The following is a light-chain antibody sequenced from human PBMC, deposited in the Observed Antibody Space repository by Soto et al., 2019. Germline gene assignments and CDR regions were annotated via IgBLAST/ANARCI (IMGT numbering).Light chain of an antibody. V-gene: IGKV1-39*01. CDR3: QQSYTTPWT. CDR1: QTVTRY. Sequence: DIQLTQSPSSLSASVGDRITITCRTSQTVTRYLSWFRQKPGKAPTLLIYDSSTLYSGVPSRFTGSGSGTEFSLTISSLQPDDFASYYCQQSYTTPWTFGQGTKVEVK. J-gene: IGKJ1*01. CDR2: DSS.